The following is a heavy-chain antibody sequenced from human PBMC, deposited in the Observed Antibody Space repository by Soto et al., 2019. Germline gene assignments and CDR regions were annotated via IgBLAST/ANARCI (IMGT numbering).Heavy chain of an antibody. CDR3: ASRMVRGGLNARHYGMDV. CDR2: IIPIFGTA. CDR1: GGTFSSYA. J-gene: IGHJ6*02. V-gene: IGHV1-69*01. Sequence: QVQLVQSGAEVKKPGSSVKVSCKASGGTFSSYAISWVRQAPGQGLEWRGGIIPIFGTANYAQKFQGRVTITADESTSTAYMELSSLRSEDTAVYYCASRMVRGGLNARHYGMDVWGQGTTVTVSS. D-gene: IGHD3-10*01.